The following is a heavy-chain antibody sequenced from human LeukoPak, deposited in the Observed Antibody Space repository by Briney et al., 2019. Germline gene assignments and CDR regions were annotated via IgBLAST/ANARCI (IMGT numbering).Heavy chain of an antibody. CDR2: IWYDGSNK. CDR1: GFSFSTYG. CDR3: ARGGPEWPLDY. V-gene: IGHV3-33*01. Sequence: PGGSLRLSCAASGFSFSTYGMLWVRQAPGKGLEWVAVIWYDGSNKYHADSVKGRFTISRDNSKNTLYLQMNSLRVEDTAVYYCARGGPEWPLDYWGQGTLVTVST. J-gene: IGHJ4*02. D-gene: IGHD3-3*01.